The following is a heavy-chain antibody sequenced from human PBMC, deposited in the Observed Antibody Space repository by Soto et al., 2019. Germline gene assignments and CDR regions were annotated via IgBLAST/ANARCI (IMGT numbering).Heavy chain of an antibody. CDR1: GGTFGSYA. V-gene: IGHV1-69*13. Sequence: ASVKVSCKASGGTFGSYAITWVRLAPGQGLEWLGGIIPILNSPAYAQKFKARVVITADEITNTAYMELNSLRFDDTAVYYCAREAPYCTSATCPKFYDMDVWGQGTTVTVSS. CDR2: IIPILNSP. D-gene: IGHD2-2*01. CDR3: AREAPYCTSATCPKFYDMDV. J-gene: IGHJ6*02.